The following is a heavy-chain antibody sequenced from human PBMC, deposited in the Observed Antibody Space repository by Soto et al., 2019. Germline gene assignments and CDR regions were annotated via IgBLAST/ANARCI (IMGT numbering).Heavy chain of an antibody. Sequence: ASVKVSCKASGYTFTSYYMHWVRQAPGQGLEWMGLMNPNSGNTGYAQKFQGRVTMTRNTSISTVYMELSSLRSEDTAVYYCARGRFSGIRFLEWLYFDYWGQGTLVTVSS. V-gene: IGHV1-8*02. CDR1: GYTFTSYY. D-gene: IGHD3-3*01. J-gene: IGHJ4*02. CDR3: ARGRFSGIRFLEWLYFDY. CDR2: MNPNSGNT.